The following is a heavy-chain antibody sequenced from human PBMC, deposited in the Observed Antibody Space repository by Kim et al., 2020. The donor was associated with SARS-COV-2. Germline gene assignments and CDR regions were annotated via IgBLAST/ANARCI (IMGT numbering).Heavy chain of an antibody. V-gene: IGHV4-59*09. J-gene: IGHJ3*02. D-gene: IGHD4-17*01. Sequence: NYNPSLQSRVTLSVDASKNQFALKLSSVTAADTAVYYCARGTTSPGKAFDIWGQGTMVTVSS. CDR3: ARGTTSPGKAFDI.